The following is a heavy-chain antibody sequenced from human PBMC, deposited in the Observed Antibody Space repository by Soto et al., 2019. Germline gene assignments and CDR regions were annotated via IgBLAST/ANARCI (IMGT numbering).Heavy chain of an antibody. CDR1: GFTFSSYW. Sequence: GESLKISCKGSGFTFSSYWIAWVRQMPGKGLEWMGIIYPGDSDTSYSPSFQGQVTISADKSINTAYQHWSSLKASDTAIYYCAKHEGYCSTTTCSNFDYWGQGTLVTVSS. D-gene: IGHD2-2*01. J-gene: IGHJ4*02. V-gene: IGHV5-51*01. CDR2: IYPGDSDT. CDR3: AKHEGYCSTTTCSNFDY.